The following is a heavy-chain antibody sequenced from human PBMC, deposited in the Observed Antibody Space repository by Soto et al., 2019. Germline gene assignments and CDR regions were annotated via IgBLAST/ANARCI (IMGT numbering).Heavy chain of an antibody. J-gene: IGHJ4*02. CDR3: TTYDYSWGNHRSRWAY. V-gene: IGHV3-15*01. D-gene: IGHD3-16*02. Sequence: EVQLVESGGGVVKPGGPLRLSCAASGFPFNNAWMSWVRQAPGGGLEWVARIKSETDGGTTDYAAHVEGRFTISRDDSSNRLDLQMNCLKTKDTAVYYCTTYDYSWGNHRSRWAYWGQGALVTVSS. CDR1: GFPFNNAW. CDR2: IKSETDGGTT.